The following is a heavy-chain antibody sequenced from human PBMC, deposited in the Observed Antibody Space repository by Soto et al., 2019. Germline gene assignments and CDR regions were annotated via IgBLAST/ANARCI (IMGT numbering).Heavy chain of an antibody. Sequence: GASVKVSCKASGYAFTSYDINWVRQATGQGLEWMGWMNPNSGNTGYAQKFQGRVTMTRNTSISTAYMELSSLRSEDTAVYYCARGVGSNWNSIAPNYYYYYMDVWGKGTTVTVSS. CDR1: GYAFTSYD. CDR2: MNPNSGNT. D-gene: IGHD1-7*01. J-gene: IGHJ6*03. CDR3: ARGVGSNWNSIAPNYYYYYMDV. V-gene: IGHV1-8*01.